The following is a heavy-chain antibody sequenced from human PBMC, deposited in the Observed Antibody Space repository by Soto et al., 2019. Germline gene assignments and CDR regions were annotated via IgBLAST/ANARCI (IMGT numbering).Heavy chain of an antibody. Sequence: VGSLRLSCAASVFTVSSNYMSCVRQAPGKWLEWVSVIYSGGSTYYADSVKGRFTISRDNSKNTMYLQMNSLRAEDTAVYYCARANINWDYGMQVWGQATTVNVSS. J-gene: IGHJ6*01. CDR2: IYSGGST. V-gene: IGHV3-53*01. CDR1: VFTVSSNY. CDR3: ARANINWDYGMQV. D-gene: IGHD7-27*01.